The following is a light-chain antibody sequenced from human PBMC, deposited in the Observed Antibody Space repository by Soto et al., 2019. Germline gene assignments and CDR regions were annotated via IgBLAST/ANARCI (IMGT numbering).Light chain of an antibody. CDR1: QDISNV. J-gene: IGKJ1*01. Sequence: AIQMTQSPSSLSASVGDRVTITCRTSQDISNVLDWYQQKPGKAPKLLIYAASRLQSGVPSRFSGSGSGTDFTLTISSLQPEDFATYYCLQDYNYPRTFGQGTKVEIK. CDR3: LQDYNYPRT. CDR2: AAS. V-gene: IGKV1-6*01.